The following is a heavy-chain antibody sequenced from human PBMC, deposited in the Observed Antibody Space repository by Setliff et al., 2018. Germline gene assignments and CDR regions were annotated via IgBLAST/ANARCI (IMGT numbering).Heavy chain of an antibody. CDR3: ARGNDVRFDP. V-gene: IGHV4-38-2*01. J-gene: IGHJ5*02. CDR1: TYSITNHF. D-gene: IGHD1-1*01. CDR2: ISHSEGT. Sequence: KTSETLSLTCAVSTYSITNHFWGWIRQPPGKGLEWIGSISHSEGTYYNPSLKSRVTISIDTSKNQFSLNLRSVTATDTAVYYCARGNDVRFDPWGQGALVTVSS.